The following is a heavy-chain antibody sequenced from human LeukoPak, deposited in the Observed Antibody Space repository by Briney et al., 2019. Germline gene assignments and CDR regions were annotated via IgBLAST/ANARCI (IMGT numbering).Heavy chain of an antibody. CDR3: ARHEGDSSGWLNAFDI. Sequence: SGTLSLTCTVSGGSISSSSYHWGWIRQPPGKGLEWIGSIYYSGSTYYNPSLKSRVTISVDTSKNQFSLKLSSVTAADTAVYYCARHEGDSSGWLNAFDIWGQGTMVTVSS. J-gene: IGHJ3*02. V-gene: IGHV4-39*01. CDR2: IYYSGST. CDR1: GGSISSSSYH. D-gene: IGHD6-19*01.